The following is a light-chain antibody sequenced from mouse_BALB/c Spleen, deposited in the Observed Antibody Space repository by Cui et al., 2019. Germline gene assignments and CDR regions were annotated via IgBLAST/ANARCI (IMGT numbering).Light chain of an antibody. CDR1: SSVSY. CDR2: GTS. V-gene: IGKV4-59*01. Sequence: QIVLTQFSAIMSASPGEKVTMTCSASSSVSYMHWYQQKSGTSPKRWIYGTSKLASGVPARFSGSGSGTSYSLTISSMEAEDAATYYCQQWSSNPPTFGGGTKLEIK. J-gene: IGKJ1*01. CDR3: QQWSSNPPT.